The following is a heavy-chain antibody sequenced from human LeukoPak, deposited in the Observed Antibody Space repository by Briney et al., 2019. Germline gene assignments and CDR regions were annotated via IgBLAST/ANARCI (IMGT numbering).Heavy chain of an antibody. D-gene: IGHD2-2*01. CDR3: AKDQSTVYCSSVSCYGYYGMDV. Sequence: PGGSLRLSCAASGFTFSNAWMSWVRQAPGKGLEWVGRIKSKTDGGTTDYAAPVKGRFTISRDDSKNTLYLQMNSLRAEDTAVYYCAKDQSTVYCSSVSCYGYYGMDVWGQGTTVTVSS. CDR2: IKSKTDGGTT. CDR1: GFTFSNAW. V-gene: IGHV3-15*01. J-gene: IGHJ6*02.